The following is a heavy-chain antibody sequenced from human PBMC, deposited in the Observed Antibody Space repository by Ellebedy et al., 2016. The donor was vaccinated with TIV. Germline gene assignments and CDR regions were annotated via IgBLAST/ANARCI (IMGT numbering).Heavy chain of an antibody. D-gene: IGHD4-17*01. CDR1: GFTFSPYA. CDR2: IVGSGS. J-gene: IGHJ4*02. Sequence: GESLKISCAASGFTFSPYAMAWVRQAPGKGLEWVSGIVGSGSQKYADSVKGRFTISRDKSKNTLYLQMNSLRAEDTAVYYCAKSRTTMTTSFDYWGQGTLVTVSS. CDR3: AKSRTTMTTSFDY. V-gene: IGHV3-23*01.